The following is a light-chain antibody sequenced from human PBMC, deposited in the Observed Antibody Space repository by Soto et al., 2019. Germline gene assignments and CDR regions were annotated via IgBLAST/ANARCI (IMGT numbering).Light chain of an antibody. CDR2: GTS. CDR3: QQYGSSPLT. V-gene: IGKV3-20*01. J-gene: IGKJ4*01. CDR1: QYVSTTF. Sequence: EIVLTQSPGTLSLSPGERATLSCRASQYVSTTFFAWYQQKPGQAPRLLIYGTSNRATGIPDRFSGSGSGTDFTLTRYRPEPEDVAVYYCQQYGSSPLTFGGGTRMEIK.